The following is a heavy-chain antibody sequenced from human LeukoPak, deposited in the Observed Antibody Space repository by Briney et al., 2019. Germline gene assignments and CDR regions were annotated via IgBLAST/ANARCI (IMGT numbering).Heavy chain of an antibody. V-gene: IGHV3-23*01. D-gene: IGHD3-22*01. Sequence: PGGSLRLSCAASGFTFSSYGMSWVRQAPGKGLEWVSAISGSGGSTYYADSVKGRFTISRDNSKNTLYLQMNRLRAEDTAVYYCAKRGDYDSRGYCFDCWGQGTLVTVSS. CDR3: AKRGDYDSRGYCFDC. CDR1: GFTFSSYG. CDR2: ISGSGGST. J-gene: IGHJ4*02.